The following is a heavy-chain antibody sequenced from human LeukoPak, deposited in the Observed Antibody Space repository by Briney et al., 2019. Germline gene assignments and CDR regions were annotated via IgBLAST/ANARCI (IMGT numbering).Heavy chain of an antibody. J-gene: IGHJ4*02. CDR3: AKSGNSYGDGY. D-gene: IGHD5-18*01. CDR1: GVIFSGHW. Sequence: PGGSRRLSCSASGVIFSGHWMHWVRQAPGKGLDCVATIKYDGSEKYYVDSVKGRFTISRDDAKNSLYLQMNSLRAEDTAVYYCAKSGNSYGDGYWGQGTLVTVSS. V-gene: IGHV3-7*05. CDR2: IKYDGSEK.